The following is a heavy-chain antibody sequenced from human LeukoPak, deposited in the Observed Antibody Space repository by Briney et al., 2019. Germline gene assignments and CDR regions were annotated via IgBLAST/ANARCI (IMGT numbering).Heavy chain of an antibody. CDR3: TKRGRDWGPFDY. V-gene: IGHV3-23*01. CDR2: ISASGDST. D-gene: IGHD7-27*01. CDR1: GFTFSTYA. J-gene: IGHJ4*02. Sequence: GGSLRLSCVASGFTFSTYAMSWVRQSPGKGLEWVSSISASGDSTYYPDSVKGRFTISRDNSRNTLYLELDSLRVEDTAVYYCTKRGRDWGPFDYWGQGTLVTVSS.